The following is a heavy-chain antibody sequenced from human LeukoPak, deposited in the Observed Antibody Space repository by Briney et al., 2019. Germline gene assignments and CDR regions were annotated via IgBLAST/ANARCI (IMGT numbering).Heavy chain of an antibody. CDR2: ISGSSTYK. Sequence: GGSLRLSCEASGFDFSTYSMNWVRQAPGKGLEWVSSISGSSTYKFYADSVKGRFTISRDNAKNSLYLQMNSLRAEDTAVYYCVRVKRGVVVAAKGATPSLFDLWGRGTLVTVSS. CDR1: GFDFSTYS. CDR3: VRVKRGVVVAAKGATPSLFDL. J-gene: IGHJ2*01. V-gene: IGHV3-21*01. D-gene: IGHD2-2*01.